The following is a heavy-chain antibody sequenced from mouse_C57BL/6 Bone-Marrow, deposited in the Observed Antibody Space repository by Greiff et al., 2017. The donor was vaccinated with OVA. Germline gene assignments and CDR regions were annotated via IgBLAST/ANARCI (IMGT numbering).Heavy chain of an antibody. J-gene: IGHJ1*03. D-gene: IGHD2-4*01. Sequence: QVQLQQSGAELVRPGASVTLSCKASGYTFTDYEMHWVKQTPVHCLEWIGAIDPETGGTAYNQKFKGKAILTADKSSSTAYMELRSLTSEDSAVYYCTRSPYDSGYFGVWGTGTTVTVSS. CDR3: TRSPYDSGYFGV. CDR1: GYTFTDYE. CDR2: IDPETGGT. V-gene: IGHV1-15*01.